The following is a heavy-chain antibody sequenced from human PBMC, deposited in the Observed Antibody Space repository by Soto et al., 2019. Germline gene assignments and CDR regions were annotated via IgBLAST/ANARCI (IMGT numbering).Heavy chain of an antibody. Sequence: EVQLVESGGALVEPGGSLTLSCTTSGFSFDNAWMTWIRQAPGKGLEWVGRMKSKTDGGTTDYASPVEGRFTISRDDSKNILFLHMNSLNIEDTGMYYCTTDLPWSYGALGYWGQGTLVIVSS. J-gene: IGHJ4*02. CDR1: GFSFDNAW. V-gene: IGHV3-15*02. CDR2: MKSKTDGGTT. D-gene: IGHD1-26*01. CDR3: TTDLPWSYGALGY.